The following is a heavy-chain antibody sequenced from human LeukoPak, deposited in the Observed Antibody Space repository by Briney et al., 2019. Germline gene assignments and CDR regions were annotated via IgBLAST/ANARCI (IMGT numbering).Heavy chain of an antibody. V-gene: IGHV1-18*04. D-gene: IGHD3-9*01. Sequence: ASVKVSCKASGYTFTSYYMHWVRQAPGQGLEWMGWISAYNGNTNYAQKLQGRVTMTTDTSTSTAYMELRSLRSDDTAVYYCARELRYFDWSNDAFDIWGQGTMVTVSS. CDR2: ISAYNGNT. CDR3: ARELRYFDWSNDAFDI. CDR1: GYTFTSYY. J-gene: IGHJ3*02.